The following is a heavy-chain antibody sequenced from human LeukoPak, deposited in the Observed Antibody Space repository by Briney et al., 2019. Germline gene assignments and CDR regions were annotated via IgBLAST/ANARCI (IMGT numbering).Heavy chain of an antibody. CDR3: ARDPNSGSYQLLFDY. J-gene: IGHJ4*02. V-gene: IGHV1-69*04. CDR1: GGTFSSYA. Sequence: GASVKVSCKASGGTFSSYAISWVRQAPGQGLEWMGRIIPILGIANYAQKFQGRVTITADKSTSTAYMELSSLRSEDTAVYYCARDPNSGSYQLLFDYWGQGTLVTVSS. CDR2: IIPILGIA. D-gene: IGHD1-26*01.